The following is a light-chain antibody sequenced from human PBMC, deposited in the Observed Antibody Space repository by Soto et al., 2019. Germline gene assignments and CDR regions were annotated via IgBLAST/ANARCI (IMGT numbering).Light chain of an antibody. J-gene: IGLJ2*01. CDR1: SSNIGGNS. V-gene: IGLV1-51*01. CDR2: DDN. Sequence: QSVLTQPPSVSAAPGQKVSIPCSGSSSNIGGNSVSRYQQLPGTAPKLLIYDDNKRPSGIPDRFSGSKSGTSATLGITGFQSGDEADYYCGSWDSSLSAYVFG. CDR3: GSWDSSLSAYV.